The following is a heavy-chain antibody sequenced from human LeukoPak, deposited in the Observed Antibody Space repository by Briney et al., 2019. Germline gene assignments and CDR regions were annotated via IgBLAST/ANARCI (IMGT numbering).Heavy chain of an antibody. CDR1: GYTFTSYD. J-gene: IGHJ4*02. Sequence: GASVKVSCKASGYTFTSYDINWVRQATGQGLEWMGWMNPNSGNTGYAQKFQGRVTTTEDTSTDTAYMELSSLRSEDTAVYYCATQSGPGMQLVQEAYFDYWGQGTLVTVSS. CDR2: MNPNSGNT. V-gene: IGHV1-8*01. CDR3: ATQSGPGMQLVQEAYFDY. D-gene: IGHD6-6*01.